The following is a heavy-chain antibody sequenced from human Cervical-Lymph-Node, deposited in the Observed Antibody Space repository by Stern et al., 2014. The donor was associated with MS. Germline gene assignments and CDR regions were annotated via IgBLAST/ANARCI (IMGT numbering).Heavy chain of an antibody. CDR1: GGSISSSGYY. CDR2: IHDSGGT. V-gene: IGHV4-61*02. CDR3: ATTRWDLFTWNWFDP. Sequence: VQLVESGPGLVKPSQTLSLTCTVSGGSISSSGYYWSWIRQPADKGLEWIGRIHDSGGTYYNPSLKRRVTISMDTAQNQFRLKLTSVTAADTAVYYCATTRWDLFTWNWFDPWGQGTLVTVSS. J-gene: IGHJ5*02. D-gene: IGHD1-26*01.